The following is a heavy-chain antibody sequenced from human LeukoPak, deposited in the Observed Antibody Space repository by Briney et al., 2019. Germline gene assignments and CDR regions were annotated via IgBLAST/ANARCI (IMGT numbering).Heavy chain of an antibody. D-gene: IGHD6-19*01. CDR1: GYTFTSYD. CDR2: MNPNSGNT. V-gene: IGHV1-8*03. Sequence: ASVKVSCKASGYTFTSYDINWVRQATGQGLEWMGWMNPNSGNTGYAQKFQGRVTITRNTSISTAYMELSSLRSEDTAVYYCARARAGVGAFDIWGQGTMVTVSS. CDR3: ARARAGVGAFDI. J-gene: IGHJ3*02.